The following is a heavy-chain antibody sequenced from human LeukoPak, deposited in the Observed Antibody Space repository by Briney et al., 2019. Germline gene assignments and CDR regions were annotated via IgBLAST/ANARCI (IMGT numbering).Heavy chain of an antibody. Sequence: GGSLRLSCSASGFTFRNYAMSWVRRAPGRRLEWVSAITSSDGGTHYADSVKGRFTISRDNSKNILYLQLTNLRTDDTAVYHCAKERPTSWLLLDCHFDLWGRGTLVTVSS. V-gene: IGHV3-23*01. J-gene: IGHJ2*01. CDR1: GFTFRNYA. CDR2: ITSSDGGT. CDR3: AKERPTSWLLLDCHFDL. D-gene: IGHD3-22*01.